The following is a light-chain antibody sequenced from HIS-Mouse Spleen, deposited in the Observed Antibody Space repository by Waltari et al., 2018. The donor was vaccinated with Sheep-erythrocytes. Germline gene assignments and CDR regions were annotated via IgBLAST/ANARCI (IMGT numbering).Light chain of an antibody. J-gene: IGLJ3*02. Sequence: QSVLTPPPSVSGAPGQRVTISCPGSSSTIGAGSAVPWYQQLPGTAPKLLIYGNSNRPSGVPDRFSGSKSGTSASLAITGLQAEDEADYYCQSYDSSLSGSVFGGGTKLTVL. CDR3: QSYDSSLSGSV. CDR1: SSTIGAGSA. CDR2: GNS. V-gene: IGLV1-40*01.